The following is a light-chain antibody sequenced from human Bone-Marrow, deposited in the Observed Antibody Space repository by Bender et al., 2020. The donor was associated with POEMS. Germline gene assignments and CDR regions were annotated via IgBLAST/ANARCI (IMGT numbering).Light chain of an antibody. J-gene: IGLJ3*02. CDR2: DNK. Sequence: SYVLTQPPSVSLAPGKTATITCGGDNSGRKTVNWYQQIPAQAPLLVVHDNKARPSGTPERFSGYNSRKAGHLCIPGVDAADEADFYCQVWARACDHPGVFGG. CDR3: QVWARACDHPGV. CDR1: NSGRKT. V-gene: IGLV3-21*03.